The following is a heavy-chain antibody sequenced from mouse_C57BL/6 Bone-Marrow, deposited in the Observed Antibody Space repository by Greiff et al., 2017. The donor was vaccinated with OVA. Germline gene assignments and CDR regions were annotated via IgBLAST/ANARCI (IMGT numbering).Heavy chain of an antibody. CDR1: GYTFTSYC. J-gene: IGHJ4*01. CDR2: IDPSAGYT. D-gene: IGHD1-1*01. V-gene: IGHV1-50*01. CDR3: AKESDYGAMDY. Sequence: VQLQQSGAELVKPGASVKLSCKASGYTFTSYCMQWVKQRPGQGLEWIGEIDPSAGYTNYNPKFKGKATLTVDTSSSPAYMQLSSLTSADSSVYYSAKESDYGAMDYWGQGTSVTVSS.